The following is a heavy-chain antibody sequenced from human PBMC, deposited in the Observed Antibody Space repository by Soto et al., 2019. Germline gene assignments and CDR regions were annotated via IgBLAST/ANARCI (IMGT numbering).Heavy chain of an antibody. CDR3: VRGPEQLVWFDP. D-gene: IGHD6-6*01. CDR2: TYYRSKWYN. V-gene: IGHV6-1*01. J-gene: IGHJ5*02. Sequence: SQTLSLTCAISGDSVSSNSASWNWIRQSPSRGLEWLGRTYYRSKWYNDYAVSVKSRITINPDTSKNQFPLQLSSVTPDDTAVYYCVRGPEQLVWFDPWGQGTLVTVSS. CDR1: GDSVSSNSAS.